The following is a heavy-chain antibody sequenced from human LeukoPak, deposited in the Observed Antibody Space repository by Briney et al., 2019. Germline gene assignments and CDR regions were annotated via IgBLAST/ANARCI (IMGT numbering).Heavy chain of an antibody. Sequence: GGSLRLSCAASGFTFSNAWMSWVRQAPGKGLEWVGRIKSKTDGGTTDYAAPVKGRFTISRDDSKNTLYLQMNSLKTEDTAVYYCGYSGYHDAFDIWGQGTMVTVSS. CDR2: IKSKTDGGTT. J-gene: IGHJ3*02. D-gene: IGHD5-12*01. CDR3: GYSGYHDAFDI. CDR1: GFTFSNAW. V-gene: IGHV3-15*01.